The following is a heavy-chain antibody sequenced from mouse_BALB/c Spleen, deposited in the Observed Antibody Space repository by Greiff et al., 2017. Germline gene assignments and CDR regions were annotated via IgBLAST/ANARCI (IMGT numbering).Heavy chain of an antibody. D-gene: IGHD1-1*01. CDR2: INPGSGGT. Sequence: VQLQQSGAELVRPGTSVKVSCKASGYAFTNYLIEWVKQRPGQGLEWIGVINPGSGGTNYNEKFKGKATLTADKSSSTAYMQLSSLTSDDSAVYFCARRGDYYYGSSYGYYAMDYWGQGTSVTVSS. CDR3: ARRGDYYYGSSYGYYAMDY. J-gene: IGHJ4*01. V-gene: IGHV1-54*03. CDR1: GYAFTNYL.